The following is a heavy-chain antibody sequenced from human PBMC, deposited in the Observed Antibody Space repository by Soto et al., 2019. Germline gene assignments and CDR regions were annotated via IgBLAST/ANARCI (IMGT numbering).Heavy chain of an antibody. V-gene: IGHV1-46*01. CDR2: INPHGGST. D-gene: IGHD1-26*01. J-gene: IGHJ5*02. Sequence: ASVKVSCKAPRDTFTSYYINWVRQAPGQGLEWMGVINPHGGSTAYAQKLKGRVTSTRDTSASTVYMEVSSLTSEDTAMYYCARSXGGNFGIIIEGTNWFAPWGQGALVTVSS. CDR3: ARSXGGNFGIIIEGTNWFAP. CDR1: RDTFTSYY.